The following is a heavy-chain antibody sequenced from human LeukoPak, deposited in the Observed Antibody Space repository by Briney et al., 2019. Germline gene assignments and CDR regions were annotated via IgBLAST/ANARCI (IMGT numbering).Heavy chain of an antibody. CDR2: IYYSGST. Sequence: SETLSLTCTVSGGSISSSSYYWGWTRQPPGKGLEWIGSIYYSGSTYYNPSLKSRVTISVDTSKNQFSLKLSSVTAADTAVYYCARHAVIYYFDYWGQGTLVTVSS. CDR1: GGSISSSSYY. J-gene: IGHJ4*02. CDR3: ARHAVIYYFDY. D-gene: IGHD2/OR15-2a*01. V-gene: IGHV4-39*01.